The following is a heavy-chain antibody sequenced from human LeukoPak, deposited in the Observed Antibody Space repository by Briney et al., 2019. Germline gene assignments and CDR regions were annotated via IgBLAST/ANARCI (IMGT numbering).Heavy chain of an antibody. D-gene: IGHD6-13*01. Sequence: GGSLRLSCAASGFTVSSNYMSWVRQAPGKGLEWVSVIYSGGSTYYADSVKGRFTISRDNSKNTLYLQMNSLRAEDTAVYYCARAPYSSSWYGYFDYWGQGTLVTVSS. J-gene: IGHJ4*02. V-gene: IGHV3-66*01. CDR3: ARAPYSSSWYGYFDY. CDR2: IYSGGST. CDR1: GFTVSSNY.